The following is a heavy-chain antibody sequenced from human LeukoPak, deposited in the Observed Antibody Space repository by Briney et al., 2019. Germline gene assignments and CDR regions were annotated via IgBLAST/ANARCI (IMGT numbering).Heavy chain of an antibody. CDR2: INPNSGGT. Sequence: GASVKVSCKASGYTFTGYYMHWVRQVPGQGLEWMGWINPNSGGTNYAQKFQGWVTMTRDTSISTAYMELSRLRSDDTAVYYCATGVAGSSYYYYGMDVWGQGTTVTVSS. D-gene: IGHD6-19*01. CDR3: ATGVAGSSYYYYGMDV. J-gene: IGHJ6*02. V-gene: IGHV1-2*04. CDR1: GYTFTGYY.